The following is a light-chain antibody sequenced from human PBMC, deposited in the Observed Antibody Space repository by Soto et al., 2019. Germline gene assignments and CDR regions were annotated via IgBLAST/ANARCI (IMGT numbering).Light chain of an antibody. Sequence: PGQRVPLSCIARQTVSSSSLTWCQQKPGQAPGLLIYAASSRATGIPDRFSGNGYGTDFTLTISSLPPEDFATYFCQQYNSYKWTCGGGTQVDIK. V-gene: IGKV3-20*01. CDR1: QTVSSSS. J-gene: IGKJ4*02. CDR3: QQYNSYKWT. CDR2: AAS.